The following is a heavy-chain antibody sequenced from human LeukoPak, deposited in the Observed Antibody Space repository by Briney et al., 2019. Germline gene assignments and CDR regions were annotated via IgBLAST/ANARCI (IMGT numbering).Heavy chain of an antibody. CDR3: ARGAWDLLFDY. D-gene: IGHD1-26*01. J-gene: IGHJ4*02. Sequence: PSETLSLTCTVSGGSISSYYWSWVRQPPGKGLEWIGYIYYSGSTNYNPSLKSRVTISVDTSKNQFSLKLSSVTAADTAVYYCARGAWDLLFDYWGQATLVTVSS. CDR1: GGSISSYY. CDR2: IYYSGST. V-gene: IGHV4-59*01.